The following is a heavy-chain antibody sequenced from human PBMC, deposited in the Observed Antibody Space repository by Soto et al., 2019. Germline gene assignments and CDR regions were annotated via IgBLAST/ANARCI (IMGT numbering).Heavy chain of an antibody. Sequence: QVQLVQSGAEVKKTGASVKVSCKASGYTFTSYGISWVRQAPGQGLEWMGWISAYNGNTNSAQKLQGRVTMTTDTSTSTAYMELRSLRSDDTAVYYCAREGCGGDCYSHWFDPWGQGTLVTVSS. CDR3: AREGCGGDCYSHWFDP. V-gene: IGHV1-18*01. D-gene: IGHD2-21*02. CDR2: ISAYNGNT. CDR1: GYTFTSYG. J-gene: IGHJ5*02.